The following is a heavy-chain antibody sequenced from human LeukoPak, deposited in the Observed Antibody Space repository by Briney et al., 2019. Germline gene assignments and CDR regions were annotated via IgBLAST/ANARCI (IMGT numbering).Heavy chain of an antibody. D-gene: IGHD5-12*01. V-gene: IGHV3-53*04. Sequence: TGGSLRLSCAASGSTVSSNYMTWVRQAPGKGLEWVSLIYTDGSTYYADSVKGRFTISRHNSKNTLYIQMNSLGADDTAVYYCATGYSGYRRSYYYGMDVWGQGTTVTVSS. CDR3: ATGYSGYRRSYYYGMDV. CDR1: GSTVSSNY. CDR2: IYTDGST. J-gene: IGHJ6*02.